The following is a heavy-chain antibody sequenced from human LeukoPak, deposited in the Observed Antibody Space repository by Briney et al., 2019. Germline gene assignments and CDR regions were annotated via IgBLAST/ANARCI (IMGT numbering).Heavy chain of an antibody. CDR3: SVMHRYYDGSGYWVQ. J-gene: IGHJ4*02. Sequence: GGSLRLSCAASGLTFAAYAMTWVRQAPGKGPEWVSSIVGSGATTVYADSVKGRLTISRDNPRNMLYMEMNSLRAEDTAVYYCSVMHRYYDGSGYWVQWGQGTLVTVSS. CDR2: IVGSGATT. D-gene: IGHD3-22*01. V-gene: IGHV3-23*01. CDR1: GLTFAAYA.